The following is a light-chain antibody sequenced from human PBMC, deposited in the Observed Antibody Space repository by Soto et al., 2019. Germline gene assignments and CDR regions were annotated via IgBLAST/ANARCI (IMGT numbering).Light chain of an antibody. Sequence: EEVRTLSPPTLVVSCGGIFTLSSRASQSVSSDLAWYHQKPGQAPTLLIYGASTRATGIPARFSGSGSGTEFTLTVNSLPSDDCAVYYCQPSKNGRLFGEGTLLDIK. CDR1: QSVSSD. J-gene: IGKJ5*01. CDR2: GAS. CDR3: QPSKNGRL. V-gene: IGKV3-15*01.